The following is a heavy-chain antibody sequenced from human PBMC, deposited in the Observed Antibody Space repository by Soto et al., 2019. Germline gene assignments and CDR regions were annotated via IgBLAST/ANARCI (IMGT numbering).Heavy chain of an antibody. CDR2: INTDGSVA. Sequence: GWSPRLSCSASGLTFSGYWMHWVRQAPGKGLVWVSRINTDGSVATYADSVKGRFTISRDNAKNTLYLHMNSLRAEDTAVYYCVRDMQLWRLDSWGQGT. D-gene: IGHD2-21*01. CDR3: VRDMQLWRLDS. J-gene: IGHJ4*02. CDR1: GLTFSGYW. V-gene: IGHV3-74*01.